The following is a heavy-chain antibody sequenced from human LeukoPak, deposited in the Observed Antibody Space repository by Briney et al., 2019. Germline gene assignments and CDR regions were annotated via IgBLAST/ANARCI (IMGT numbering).Heavy chain of an antibody. Sequence: PGGSLRLSCAASGFTVSSNYMSWVRQAPGKGLEWVSVIYSGGSTYYADSVKGRFTISRDNSKNTLYLQMNSLRAEDTAVYYCARDRGNCSSTSCGVWFDPWGQGTLVTVSS. J-gene: IGHJ5*02. D-gene: IGHD2-2*01. V-gene: IGHV3-53*01. CDR3: ARDRGNCSSTSCGVWFDP. CDR2: IYSGGST. CDR1: GFTVSSNY.